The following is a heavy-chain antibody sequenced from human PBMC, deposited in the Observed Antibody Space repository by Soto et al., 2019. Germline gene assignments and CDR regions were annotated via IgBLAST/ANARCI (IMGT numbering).Heavy chain of an antibody. CDR3: ARAHVIAAAGNLYYYGMDV. V-gene: IGHV4-4*02. CDR2: IYHSGST. CDR1: GGSISSSNW. Sequence: SETLSLTCAVSGGSISSSNWWSWVRQPPGKGLEWIGEIYHSGSTNYNPSLKSRVTISVDKSKNQFSLKLSSVTAADTAVYYCARAHVIAAAGNLYYYGMDVWGQGITVTVSS. J-gene: IGHJ6*02. D-gene: IGHD6-13*01.